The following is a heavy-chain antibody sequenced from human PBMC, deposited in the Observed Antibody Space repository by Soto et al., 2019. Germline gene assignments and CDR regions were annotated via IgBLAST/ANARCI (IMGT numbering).Heavy chain of an antibody. CDR2: ISYDGSNK. Sequence: GGSLRLSCAASGFTFSSYAMHWVRQAPGKGLEWVAVISYDGSNKYYADSVKGRFTISRDNSKNTLYLQMNSLRAEDTAVYYCARDHYYDSSGYDDYWGQGTLVTVSS. CDR3: ARDHYYDSSGYDDY. D-gene: IGHD3-22*01. J-gene: IGHJ4*02. CDR1: GFTFSSYA. V-gene: IGHV3-30-3*01.